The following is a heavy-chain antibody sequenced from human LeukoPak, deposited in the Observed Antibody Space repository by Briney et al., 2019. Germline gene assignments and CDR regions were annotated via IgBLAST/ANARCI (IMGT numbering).Heavy chain of an antibody. J-gene: IGHJ4*02. D-gene: IGHD3-22*01. CDR2: IWYDGSNK. V-gene: IGHV3-33*01. CDR1: GFTFSSYG. Sequence: GGSLRLSCAASGFTFSSYGMHGVRQAPGKGLEWVAVIWYDGSNKYHADSVKGRFTISRHNSKNTLYLQMNSLRAEDTAVYYCARVTSYYYNTSGDYFFDHWGQGTLVTVSS. CDR3: ARVTSYYYNTSGDYFFDH.